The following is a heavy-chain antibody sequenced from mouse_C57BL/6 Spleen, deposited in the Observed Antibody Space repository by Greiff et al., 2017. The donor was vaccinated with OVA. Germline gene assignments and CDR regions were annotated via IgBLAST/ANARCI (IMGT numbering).Heavy chain of an antibody. V-gene: IGHV1-52*01. J-gene: IGHJ1*03. CDR1: GYTFTSYW. CDR2: IDPSDSET. D-gene: IGHD1-1*01. CDR3: AREGDFYGSSYNRYFDV. Sequence: QVQLQQPGAELVRPGSSVKLSCKASGYTFTSYWMHWVKQRPIQGLEWIGNIDPSDSETHYNQKFKDKATLTVDKSSSTAYMQLSSLTSEDSAVYYCAREGDFYGSSYNRYFDVWGTGTPVPVPS.